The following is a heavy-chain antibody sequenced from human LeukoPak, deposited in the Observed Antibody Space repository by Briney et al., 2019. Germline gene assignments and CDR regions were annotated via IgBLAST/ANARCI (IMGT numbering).Heavy chain of an antibody. Sequence: SETLSLTCTVSGYSISSGYYWGSIRQPPGKGLEWIGSIYHSGSTYYNPSLKSRVTISVDTSKNQFSLKLSSVTAADTAVYYCARDNYDSSGYYRYWGQGTLVTVSS. D-gene: IGHD3-22*01. V-gene: IGHV4-38-2*02. J-gene: IGHJ4*02. CDR2: IYHSGST. CDR1: GYSISSGYY. CDR3: ARDNYDSSGYYRY.